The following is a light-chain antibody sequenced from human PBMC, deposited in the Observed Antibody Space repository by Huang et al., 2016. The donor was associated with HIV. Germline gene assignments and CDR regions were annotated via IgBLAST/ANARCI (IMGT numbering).Light chain of an antibody. J-gene: IGKJ1*01. CDR2: LIS. V-gene: IGKV2-30*01. Sequence: DVVMTQFPLSLPVTLGQPASLFCKSSQSLVSNDGDIYLNWFQKRPGQAPRRLIYLISKRDSGVPDRFSGSGAGTLFALRINRVEAEDVAIYYCMQGTHWPGTFGQGTNLEI. CDR1: QSLVSNDGDIY. CDR3: MQGTHWPGT.